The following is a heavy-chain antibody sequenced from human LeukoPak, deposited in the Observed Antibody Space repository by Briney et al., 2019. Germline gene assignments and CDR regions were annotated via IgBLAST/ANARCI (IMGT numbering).Heavy chain of an antibody. Sequence: PGRSQTLSCAASGFTFSTYAMHWVRQAPGKGLEWVAVISYDGRQKYYADSVKGRFTISRDNAKNSLYLQMNSLRAEDTAVYYCARDSSSSYYMDVWGKGTTVTVSS. V-gene: IGHV3-30*04. J-gene: IGHJ6*03. CDR3: ARDSSSSYYMDV. CDR2: ISYDGRQK. D-gene: IGHD6-6*01. CDR1: GFTFSTYA.